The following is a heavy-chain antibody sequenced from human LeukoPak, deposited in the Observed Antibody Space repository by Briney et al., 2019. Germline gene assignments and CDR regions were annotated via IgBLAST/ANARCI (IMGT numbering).Heavy chain of an antibody. Sequence: GESLKISCKGSGYSFTSYCIGWVRQMPGKGLEWMGITYPGDSDTRYSPSFQGQVTISADKSISTAYLQWSSLKASDTAMYYCARRGYCSSTSCRGVGAFDIWGQGTMVTVSS. CDR3: ARRGYCSSTSCRGVGAFDI. CDR1: GYSFTSYC. V-gene: IGHV5-51*01. D-gene: IGHD2-2*01. J-gene: IGHJ3*02. CDR2: TYPGDSDT.